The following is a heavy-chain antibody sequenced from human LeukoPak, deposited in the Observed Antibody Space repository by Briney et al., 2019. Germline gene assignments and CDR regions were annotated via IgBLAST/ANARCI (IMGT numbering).Heavy chain of an antibody. J-gene: IGHJ5*02. V-gene: IGHV4-34*01. D-gene: IGHD5-18*01. Sequence: SETLSLTCAVYGGSFSGYYWSWIRQPPGKGLEWIGEINHSGSTNYNPSLKSRVTISVDTSKNQFSLKLSSVTAADTAVYYCARVAYGYSYGYEPWGQGTLVTVSS. CDR2: INHSGST. CDR3: ARVAYGYSYGYEP. CDR1: GGSFSGYY.